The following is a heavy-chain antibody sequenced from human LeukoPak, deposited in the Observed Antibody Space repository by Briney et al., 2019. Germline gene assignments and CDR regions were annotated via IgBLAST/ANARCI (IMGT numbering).Heavy chain of an antibody. Sequence: GASVKVSCKASGYTSTSYSISWVRQAPGQGLEWMGWISAYNGNTNYAQKLQGRVTMTTDTSTSTAYMELGSLRSDDTAVYYCARSHSHYDPYNWFDPWGQGTLVTVSS. CDR3: ARSHSHYDPYNWFDP. CDR1: GYTSTSYS. CDR2: ISAYNGNT. V-gene: IGHV1-18*01. D-gene: IGHD4-11*01. J-gene: IGHJ5*02.